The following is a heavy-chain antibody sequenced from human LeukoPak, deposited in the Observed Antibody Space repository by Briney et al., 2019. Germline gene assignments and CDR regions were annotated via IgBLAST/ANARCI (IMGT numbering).Heavy chain of an antibody. CDR3: VKGGVAGTYYFDH. Sequence: PGGSLRLSCAASGFTFNNDAMSWVRQVPGKGLEWVSVISASGASPYYADSVKGRFTISRDNSKNTLYLQMNSLRPEDTAVYYRVKGGVAGTYYFDHWGQGTLVTVSS. CDR1: GFTFNNDA. V-gene: IGHV3-23*01. J-gene: IGHJ4*02. CDR2: ISASGASP. D-gene: IGHD6-19*01.